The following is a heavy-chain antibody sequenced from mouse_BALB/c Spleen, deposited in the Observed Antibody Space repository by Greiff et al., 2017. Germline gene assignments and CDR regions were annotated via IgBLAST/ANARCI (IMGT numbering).Heavy chain of an antibody. CDR1: GFTFTDYY. CDR3: ARDEGYAWFAY. D-gene: IGHD3-2*02. CDR2: IRNKANGYTT. Sequence: EVQRVESGGGLVQPGGSLRLSCATSGFTFTDYYMSWVRQPPGKALEWLGFIRNKANGYTTEYSASVKGRFTISRDNSQSILYLQMNTLRAEDSATYYCARDEGYAWFAYWGQGTLVTVSA. V-gene: IGHV7-3*02. J-gene: IGHJ3*01.